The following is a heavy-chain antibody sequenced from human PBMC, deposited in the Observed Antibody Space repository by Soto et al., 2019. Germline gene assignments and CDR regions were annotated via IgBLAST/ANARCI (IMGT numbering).Heavy chain of an antibody. CDR2: IDPSDSYT. J-gene: IGHJ6*02. V-gene: IGHV5-10-1*01. Sequence: GESLKISCKSSGYNFISYWITWVRQMPGKGLEWMGRIDPSDSYTTYSPSFQGRVTFSADKSISTAYLQWNSLKASDTAMYYCARALAYCSTTSCYERYGMDVWGQGTTVTVSS. CDR3: ARALAYCSTTSCYERYGMDV. CDR1: GYNFISYW. D-gene: IGHD2-2*01.